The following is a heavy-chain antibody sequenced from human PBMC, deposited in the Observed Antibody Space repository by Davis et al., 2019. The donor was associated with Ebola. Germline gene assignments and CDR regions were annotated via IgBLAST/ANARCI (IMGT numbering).Heavy chain of an antibody. CDR2: IYTSGAT. Sequence: PGGSLRLSCAASGLTVSDNYMSWVRQAPGKGLECVSVIYTSGATKYADSVKGRFTISRDNSKNTLYLQMNSLRVEDTAVYYCAKGHLQADCYFDYWGQGTLVTVSS. D-gene: IGHD1-1*01. CDR1: GLTVSDNY. V-gene: IGHV3-66*02. J-gene: IGHJ4*02. CDR3: AKGHLQADCYFDY.